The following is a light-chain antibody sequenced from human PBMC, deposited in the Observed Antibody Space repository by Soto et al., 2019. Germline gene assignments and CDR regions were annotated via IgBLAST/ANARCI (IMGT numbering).Light chain of an antibody. CDR1: QTITNNY. Sequence: EIVLTQCPGSLSLSPGERATLSCRASQTITNNYLAWYQQEPGQAPRLLLYGASNRTTGIPDRFSGSGSGTDFTLTISRLEPEDFAVYSCQQYSSSPYTFGQGTKLEI. V-gene: IGKV3-20*01. J-gene: IGKJ2*01. CDR2: GAS. CDR3: QQYSSSPYT.